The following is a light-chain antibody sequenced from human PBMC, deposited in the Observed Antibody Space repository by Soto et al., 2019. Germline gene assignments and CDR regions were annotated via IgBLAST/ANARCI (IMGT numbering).Light chain of an antibody. CDR3: QQSGRSPT. CDR1: QSVRSY. Sequence: EIVFTQCPATLSGTPGERATLSCRASQSVRSYLAWYQQKPGQAPRLLIYDASIRATGIPDRFSGSGSGTDFTLTISRLEPEDFAVYYCQQSGRSPTFGQGTKVDIK. J-gene: IGKJ1*01. CDR2: DAS. V-gene: IGKV3-20*01.